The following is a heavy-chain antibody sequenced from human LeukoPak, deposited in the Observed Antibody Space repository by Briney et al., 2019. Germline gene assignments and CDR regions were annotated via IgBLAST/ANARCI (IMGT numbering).Heavy chain of an antibody. CDR2: IIPIFGTA. CDR1: GGTFSSYA. D-gene: IGHD2-2*01. CDR3: ARGYCRSTSCHEPPLYGMDV. Sequence: GSSVKVSFKASGGTFSSYAISWVRQAPGQGLEWMGGIIPIFGTANYAQQLQGRVTMTSDTSTSTVYMELRSLRSDDTAVYYCARGYCRSTSCHEPPLYGMDVWGQGTTVTVS. V-gene: IGHV1-69*06. J-gene: IGHJ6*02.